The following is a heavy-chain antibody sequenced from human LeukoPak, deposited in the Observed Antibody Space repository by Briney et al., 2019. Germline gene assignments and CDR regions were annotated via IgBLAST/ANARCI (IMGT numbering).Heavy chain of an antibody. Sequence: ASAKVSCKASGYTFTSYGISWVRQAPGQGLEWMGWISAYNGNTNYAQKLQGRVTMTTDTSTSTAYMELRSLRSDDTAVYYCARDGATIFGVVITDYWGQGTLVTVSS. J-gene: IGHJ4*02. CDR1: GYTFTSYG. CDR3: ARDGATIFGVVITDY. CDR2: ISAYNGNT. D-gene: IGHD3-3*01. V-gene: IGHV1-18*01.